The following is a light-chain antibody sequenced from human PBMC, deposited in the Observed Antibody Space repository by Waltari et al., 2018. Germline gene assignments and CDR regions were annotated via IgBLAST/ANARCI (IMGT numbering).Light chain of an antibody. CDR2: DVS. V-gene: IGLV2-14*01. CDR3: SSYTSSQSYV. J-gene: IGLJ1*01. CDR1: SSDVGGYNY. Sequence: QSALTQPASVYGSPGQSITISCPGTSSDVGGYNYVSWYQQHPGKAPKLMIYDVSKRPSGVSNRFSGSKSGNTASLTISGLQAEDEADYYCSSYTSSQSYVFGTGTKVTVL.